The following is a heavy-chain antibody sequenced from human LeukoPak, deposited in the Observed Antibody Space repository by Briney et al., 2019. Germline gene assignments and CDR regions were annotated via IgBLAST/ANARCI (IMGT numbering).Heavy chain of an antibody. J-gene: IGHJ4*02. CDR1: GASVSSGAYF. D-gene: IGHD1-26*01. CDR2: TSERGSS. Sequence: SETLSLTCSVSGASVSSGAYFWSWIRQPPGKGLEWYVYTSERGSSNYNLSLRSRVMMSVDTSKDEFSLRLSSVTAADTAVYYCATRPGGADRFYPYFDYWGQGALVTVSS. V-gene: IGHV4-61*08. CDR3: ATRPGGADRFYPYFDY.